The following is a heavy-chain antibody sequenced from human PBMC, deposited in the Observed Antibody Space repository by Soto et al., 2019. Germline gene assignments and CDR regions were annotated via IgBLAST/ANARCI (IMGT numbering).Heavy chain of an antibody. D-gene: IGHD6-13*01. V-gene: IGHV3-30*18. J-gene: IGHJ4*02. CDR1: GFTFSSYG. CDR2: ISYDGSNK. Sequence: QVPLVESGGGVVQPGRSLRLSCAASGFTFSSYGMHWVRQAPGKGLEWVAVISYDGSNKYYADSVKGRFTISRDNSKNTLYLQMNSLRAEDTAVYYCAKEYGSSSLSPDFDYWGQGTLVTVSS. CDR3: AKEYGSSSLSPDFDY.